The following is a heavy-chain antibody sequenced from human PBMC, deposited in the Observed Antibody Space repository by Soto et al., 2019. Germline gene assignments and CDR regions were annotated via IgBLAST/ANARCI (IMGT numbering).Heavy chain of an antibody. CDR2: INWKSDI. V-gene: IGHV3-9*01. CDR1: GFTFDDNA. J-gene: IGHJ4*02. D-gene: IGHD3-16*01. CDR3: AISQDRGGRTTFLY. Sequence: GGSVRLSCAVSGFTFDDNARHWVRQAPEKGLEWVSGINWKSDIGYADAVKGRFTISRDNAENSLYLQINSLRAEDTALYYCAISQDRGGRTTFLYGGQGTQVTVSS.